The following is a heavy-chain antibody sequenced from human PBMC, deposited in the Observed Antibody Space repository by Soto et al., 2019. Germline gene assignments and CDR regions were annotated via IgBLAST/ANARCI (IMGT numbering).Heavy chain of an antibody. J-gene: IGHJ4*02. CDR3: AGVGRDYGGRMPLDY. CDR2: ISYDGSNK. CDR1: GFTFSSYA. V-gene: IGHV3-30-3*01. D-gene: IGHD4-17*01. Sequence: RGSLRLSCAASGFTFSSYAMHWVRQAPGKGLEWVAVISYDGSNKYYADSVKGRFTISRDNSKNTLYLQMNSLRAEDTAVYYCAGVGRDYGGRMPLDYWGQGTLVTVSS.